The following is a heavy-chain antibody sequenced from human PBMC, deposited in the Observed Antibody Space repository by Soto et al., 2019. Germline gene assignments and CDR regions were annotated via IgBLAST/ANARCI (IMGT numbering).Heavy chain of an antibody. Sequence: PSETLSLTCAVYGGSFSGYYWSWIRQPPGKGLEWIGEINHSGSTNYNPSFKSRVTISVDTSKNQFSLKLSSVTAADTAVYYCARISTFGATRAFDMWGRGTMVTVSS. J-gene: IGHJ3*02. V-gene: IGHV4-34*01. CDR2: INHSGST. CDR1: GGSFSGYY. D-gene: IGHD3-3*01. CDR3: ARISTFGATRAFDM.